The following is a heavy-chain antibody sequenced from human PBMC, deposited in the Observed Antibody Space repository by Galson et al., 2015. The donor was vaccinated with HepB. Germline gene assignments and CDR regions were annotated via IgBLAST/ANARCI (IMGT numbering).Heavy chain of an antibody. CDR2: ISYDGSNK. J-gene: IGHJ4*02. CDR3: ARASHQRGASGSYYNLHDY. Sequence: SLRLSCAASGFTFSSYAMHWVRQAPGKGLEWVAVISYDGSNKYYADSVKGRFTISRDNSKNTLYLQMNSLRAEDTAVYYCARASHQRGASGSYYNLHDYWGQGTLVTVSS. V-gene: IGHV3-30-3*01. D-gene: IGHD3-10*01. CDR1: GFTFSSYA.